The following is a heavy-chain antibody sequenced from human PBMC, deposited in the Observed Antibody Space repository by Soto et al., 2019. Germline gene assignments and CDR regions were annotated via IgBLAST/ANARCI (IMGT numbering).Heavy chain of an antibody. CDR2: INSDGSAT. Sequence: EVQLVESGGGLAQPGGSLRLSCAAYGFTFSRHWMHWVRQAPGKGLIWVSSINSDGSATTYADSVKGRFTISRDNAKNTLYLQVSSLRAEDTAVYYCARDGYSGYDYNSRYFDYWGQGTLLTVSS. J-gene: IGHJ4*02. CDR1: GFTFSRHW. CDR3: ARDGYSGYDYNSRYFDY. D-gene: IGHD5-12*01. V-gene: IGHV3-74*01.